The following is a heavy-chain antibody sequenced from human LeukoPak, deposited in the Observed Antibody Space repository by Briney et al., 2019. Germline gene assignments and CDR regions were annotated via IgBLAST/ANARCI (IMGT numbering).Heavy chain of an antibody. CDR3: ARDPGDYDFWSYYYYYMDV. J-gene: IGHJ6*03. Sequence: GASVKVSCKASGYTFTGYYMHWVRQAPGQGLEWMGWINPNSGGTNYAQKFQGRVTMTRDTSISTAYMELSRLRSDDTAVYYCARDPGDYDFWSYYYYYMDVWGKGTTVTVSS. CDR1: GYTFTGYY. V-gene: IGHV1-2*02. CDR2: INPNSGGT. D-gene: IGHD3-3*01.